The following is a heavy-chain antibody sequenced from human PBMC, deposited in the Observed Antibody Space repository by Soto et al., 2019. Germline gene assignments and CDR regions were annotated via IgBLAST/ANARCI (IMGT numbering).Heavy chain of an antibody. CDR3: ARDNRGEQQLVLNDY. J-gene: IGHJ4*02. V-gene: IGHV1-18*01. CDR2: ISAYNVNT. D-gene: IGHD6-13*01. CDR1: GYTFTSYG. Sequence: QVQLVQSGDEVKKPGASVKVSCKASGYTFTSYGISWVRQAPGQGLEWMGWISAYNVNTNYAQKLQGRVTMTTDTSTSTAYMELRSLRSDDTAVYYCARDNRGEQQLVLNDYGGQGTLVTVSS.